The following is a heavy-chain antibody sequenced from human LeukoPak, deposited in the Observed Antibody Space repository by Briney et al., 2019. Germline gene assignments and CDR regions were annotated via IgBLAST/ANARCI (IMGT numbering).Heavy chain of an antibody. Sequence: SVKVSCKASGGTFSSYAISWVRQAPGQGLEWMGGIIPIFGTANYAQKFQGRVTITADESTSTAYLELSSLRSEDTAVYYCARDREYCSGGSCYVGDYWGQGTLVTVSS. CDR2: IIPIFGTA. CDR3: ARDREYCSGGSCYVGDY. D-gene: IGHD2-15*01. CDR1: GGTFSSYA. V-gene: IGHV1-69*13. J-gene: IGHJ4*02.